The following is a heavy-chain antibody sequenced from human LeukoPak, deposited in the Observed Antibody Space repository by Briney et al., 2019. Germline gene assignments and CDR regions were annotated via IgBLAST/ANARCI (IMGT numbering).Heavy chain of an antibody. CDR2: INPSGGST. D-gene: IGHD2-2*01. J-gene: IGHJ4*02. V-gene: IGHV1-46*01. Sequence: ASVKVSCKASGYTFTSYYTHWVRQAPGQGLEWMGIINPSGGSTSYAQKFQGRVTMTRDMSTSTVYMELSSLRSEDTAVYYCARTYCSSTSCSPFDYWGQGTLVTVSS. CDR3: ARTYCSSTSCSPFDY. CDR1: GYTFTSYY.